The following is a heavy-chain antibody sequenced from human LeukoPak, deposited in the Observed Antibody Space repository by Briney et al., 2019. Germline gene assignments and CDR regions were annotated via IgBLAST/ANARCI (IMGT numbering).Heavy chain of an antibody. Sequence: GGSLRLSCAASGLTFSSYWMSWVRQAPGKGLEWVANIRQDGNEKYYVDSVKGRFTISRDNAKNSLFLQMNSLRAEDTAVYYCATRTSSYYDSSGYPDYWGQGTLVTVSS. J-gene: IGHJ4*02. CDR3: ATRTSSYYDSSGYPDY. CDR1: GLTFSSYW. D-gene: IGHD3-22*01. CDR2: IRQDGNEK. V-gene: IGHV3-7*01.